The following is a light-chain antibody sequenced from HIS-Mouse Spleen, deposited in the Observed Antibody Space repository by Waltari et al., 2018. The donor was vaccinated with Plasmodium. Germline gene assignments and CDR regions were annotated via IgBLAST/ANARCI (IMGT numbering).Light chain of an antibody. CDR3: YSAADNNLV. J-gene: IGLJ3*02. Sequence: SYELIPPSPVSVSPGQTASITCSGDVLAKNNARWFQQKPGQAPVMVIYRYSERPPGVPERVSGSSSGTTVTLTISGAQVEDEADYYCYSAADNNLVFGGGTKLTVL. V-gene: IGLV3-27*01. CDR1: VLAKNN. CDR2: RYS.